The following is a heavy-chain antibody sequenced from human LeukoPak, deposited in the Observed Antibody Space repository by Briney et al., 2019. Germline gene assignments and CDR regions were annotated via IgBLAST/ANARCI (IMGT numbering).Heavy chain of an antibody. D-gene: IGHD6-19*01. V-gene: IGHV2-5*02. Sequence: SGPTLVNPTQALTLTCTFSGFSLKSNGVGVGWFRQPPGKALEWLALIYWDDDNRYSPSLRSRLTITKDPSKNQVVLTMTNTDAVDTATYYCAHRAVSATGWFDPWGQGTLVTVSS. CDR2: IYWDDDN. CDR3: AHRAVSATGWFDP. J-gene: IGHJ5*02. CDR1: GFSLKSNGVG.